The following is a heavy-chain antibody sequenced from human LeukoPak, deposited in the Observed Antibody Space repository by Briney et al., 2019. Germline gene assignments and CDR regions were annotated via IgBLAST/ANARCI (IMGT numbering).Heavy chain of an antibody. CDR2: IIHSGSP. Sequence: SETLSLTCAVYGGSFSGYYWSWIRQPPGKGLEWIGEIIHSGSPNYYPSLKSRVTISIDTSKNQFSLKLSSVTAADTAVYYCARGLASTYYDFWSGYSTGYYYYGMDVWGQGTTVTVS. CDR1: GGSFSGYY. J-gene: IGHJ6*02. CDR3: ARGLASTYYDFWSGYSTGYYYYGMDV. V-gene: IGHV4-34*01. D-gene: IGHD3-3*01.